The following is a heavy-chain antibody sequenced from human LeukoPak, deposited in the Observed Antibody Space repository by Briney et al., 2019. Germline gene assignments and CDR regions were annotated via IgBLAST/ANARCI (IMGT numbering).Heavy chain of an antibody. D-gene: IGHD3-10*01. V-gene: IGHV3-48*03. J-gene: IGHJ4*02. CDR2: TSNSGSII. CDR1: GFTFSTYE. CDR3: ARDLSSMVRGVDGFDY. Sequence: PGGSLRLSCAASGFTFSTYEMNWVRQAPGKGLEWVSYTSNSGSIIRYADSVKGRFTISRANAKNSVYLQMNSLTAEDTAVYYCARDLSSMVRGVDGFDYWGQGTLVSVSS.